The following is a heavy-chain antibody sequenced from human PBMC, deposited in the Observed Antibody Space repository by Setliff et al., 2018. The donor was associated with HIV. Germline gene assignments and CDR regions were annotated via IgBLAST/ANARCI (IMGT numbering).Heavy chain of an antibody. V-gene: IGHV4-4*07. D-gene: IGHD3-10*01. Sequence: SETLSLTCSVSGGSISSYYWSWIRQPAGKGLEWVGRTFVGESPNYNPSLKSRLSISVDTSKRQFSLKLTSVTAADTAVYYCARGLYGSGSFFFDSWGRGTLVTVSS. CDR1: GGSISSYY. CDR3: ARGLYGSGSFFFDS. J-gene: IGHJ4*02. CDR2: TFVGESP.